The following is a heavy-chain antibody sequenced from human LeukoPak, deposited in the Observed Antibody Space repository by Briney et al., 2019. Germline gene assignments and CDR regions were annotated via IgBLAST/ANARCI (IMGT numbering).Heavy chain of an antibody. Sequence: SETLSLTCTVSGDSISSGNYYWSWIRQPAGTGLEWIGSIYHSGSTYYNPSLKSRVTISVDTSKTQFSLKLSSVTAADTAVYYCAREGGEQLDSYNWFDPWGQGTLVTVSS. CDR3: AREGGEQLDSYNWFDP. CDR1: GDSISSGNYY. D-gene: IGHD6-6*01. J-gene: IGHJ5*02. CDR2: IYHSGST. V-gene: IGHV4-38-2*02.